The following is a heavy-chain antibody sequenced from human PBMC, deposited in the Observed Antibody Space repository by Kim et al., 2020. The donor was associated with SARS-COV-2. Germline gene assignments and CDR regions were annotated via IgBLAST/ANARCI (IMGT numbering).Heavy chain of an antibody. Sequence: SETLSLTCTVSGGSISSSSYYWGWIRQPPGKGLEWIGSIYYSGSTYYNPSLKSRVTISVDTSKNQFSLKLSSVTAADTAVYYCARHWRYRFDPWGQGTLVTVSS. J-gene: IGHJ5*02. CDR3: ARHWRYRFDP. V-gene: IGHV4-39*01. CDR1: GGSISSSSYY. D-gene: IGHD2-2*01. CDR2: IYYSGST.